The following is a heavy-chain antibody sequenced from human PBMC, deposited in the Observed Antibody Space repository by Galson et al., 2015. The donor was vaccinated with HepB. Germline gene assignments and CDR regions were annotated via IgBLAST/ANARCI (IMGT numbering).Heavy chain of an antibody. CDR3: ARDIAAAGTYYYYYGMDV. CDR1: GFTVSSNY. J-gene: IGHJ6*02. V-gene: IGHV3-66*01. Sequence: SLRLSCAASGFTVSSNYMSWVRQAPGKGLEWVSVIYSGGSTYYADSVKGRFTISRDNSKNTLYLQMNSLRAEDTAVYYCARDIAAAGTYYYYYGMDVWGQGTTVTVSS. CDR2: IYSGGST. D-gene: IGHD6-13*01.